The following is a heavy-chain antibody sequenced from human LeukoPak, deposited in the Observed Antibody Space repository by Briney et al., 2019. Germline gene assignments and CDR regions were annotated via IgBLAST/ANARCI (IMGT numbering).Heavy chain of an antibody. CDR2: INPNSGDT. CDR3: ARVSSRTGGGYDSVSTNY. V-gene: IGHV1-2*02. J-gene: IGHJ4*02. CDR1: GYTFTGYY. Sequence: GESLKISCKASGYTFTGYYMHWVRQAPGQGLEWMGWINPNSGDTKYTQKFQGRVTMTRDTSITTAYMEVSRLTSDDTAVYYCARVSSRTGGGYDSVSTNYWGQGTLVTVSS. D-gene: IGHD5-12*01.